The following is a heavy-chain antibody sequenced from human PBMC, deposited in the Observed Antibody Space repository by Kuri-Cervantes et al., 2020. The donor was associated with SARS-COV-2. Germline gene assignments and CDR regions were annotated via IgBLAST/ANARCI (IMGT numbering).Heavy chain of an antibody. V-gene: IGHV4-59*01. D-gene: IGHD3-22*01. CDR2: IYYSGST. J-gene: IGHJ4*02. CDR3: AGANYYYDSSGWGCYFDY. Sequence: ESLKISCTVPVGSISSYYWSWIRQPPGKGLEWIGYIYYSGSTNYNPSLKSRVTISVDTSKNQFSLKLSSVTAADTAVYYCAGANYYYDSSGWGCYFDYWGQGTLVTVSS. CDR1: VGSISSYY.